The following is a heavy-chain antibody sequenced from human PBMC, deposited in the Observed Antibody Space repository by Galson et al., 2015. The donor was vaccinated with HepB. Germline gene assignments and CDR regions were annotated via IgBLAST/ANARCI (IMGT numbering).Heavy chain of an antibody. Sequence: SLRLSCAASGFTFSSYSMNWVRQAPGKGLEWVSYISSSSTIYYADSVKGRFTISRDNAKNSLYLQMNSLRDEDTAVYYCARGRGYRVGFATENYFDYWGQGTLVTVSS. D-gene: IGHD1-1*01. CDR2: ISSSSTI. V-gene: IGHV3-48*02. CDR3: ARGRGYRVGFATENYFDY. CDR1: GFTFSSYS. J-gene: IGHJ4*02.